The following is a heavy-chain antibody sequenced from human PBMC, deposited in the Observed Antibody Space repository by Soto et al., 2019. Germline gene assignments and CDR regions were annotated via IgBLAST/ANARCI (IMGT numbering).Heavy chain of an antibody. CDR2: IYYIGST. Sequence: QVQLQESGPGLVKPSQTLSLTCTVSGGSISSGGYYWSWIRQHPGKGLEWIGYIYYIGSTHYNPSLKTRVTISVDTSKNQFSLKLSSVTAADTAVYYCARALTTVTLFDPWGQGTLVTVSS. CDR3: ARALTTVTLFDP. V-gene: IGHV4-31*03. J-gene: IGHJ5*02. CDR1: GGSISSGGYY. D-gene: IGHD4-17*01.